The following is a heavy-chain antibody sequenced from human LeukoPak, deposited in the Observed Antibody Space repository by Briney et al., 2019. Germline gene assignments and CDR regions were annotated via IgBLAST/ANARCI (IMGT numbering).Heavy chain of an antibody. CDR1: GGSFSGYY. J-gene: IGHJ4*02. CDR3: ARGRPRAKAAAGKRNSYCFDY. D-gene: IGHD6-13*01. CDR2: INHSGST. V-gene: IGHV4-34*01. Sequence: SETLSLTCAVYGGSFSGYYWSWIRQPPGKGLEWIGEINHSGSTNYNPSLKSRVNISVDTSKNQFFLKLTSVTAGDPAGFYCARGRPRAKAAAGKRNSYCFDYWGQGTLVTVSS.